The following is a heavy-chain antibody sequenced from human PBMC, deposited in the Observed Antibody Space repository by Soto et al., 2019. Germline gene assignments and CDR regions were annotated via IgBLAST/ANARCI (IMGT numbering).Heavy chain of an antibody. CDR2: ISWDGGST. CDR1: GFTFDDYT. V-gene: IGHV3-43*01. J-gene: IGHJ4*02. D-gene: IGHD6-19*01. CDR3: AKDMRQQWLVEGPYFDY. Sequence: GESLKISCAASGFTFDDYTMHWVRQAPGKGLEWVSLISWDGGSTYYADSVKGRFTISRDNSKNSLYLQMNSLRTEDTALYYCAKDMRQQWLVEGPYFDYWGQGTLVTVSS.